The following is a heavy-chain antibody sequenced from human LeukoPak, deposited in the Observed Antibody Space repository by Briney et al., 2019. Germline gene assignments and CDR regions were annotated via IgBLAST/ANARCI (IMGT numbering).Heavy chain of an antibody. J-gene: IGHJ3*02. CDR3: ARVGYYDSSGYYLDAFDI. CDR2: INLNSGGT. D-gene: IGHD3-22*01. Sequence: ASVRVSCKASGYTFTGYYMHWVRQAPGQGLECMGRINLNSGGTNYAQKFQGRVTMTRDTSISTAYMELSRLRSDDTAVYYCARVGYYDSSGYYLDAFDIWGQGTMVTVSS. V-gene: IGHV1-2*06. CDR1: GYTFTGYY.